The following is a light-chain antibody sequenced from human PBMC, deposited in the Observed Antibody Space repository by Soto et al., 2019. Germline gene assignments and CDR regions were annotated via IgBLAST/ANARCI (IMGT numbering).Light chain of an antibody. Sequence: DIHMTQSPSTLSASVGDRVTITCRASQSVSNWLAWYQQKSGKAPKLLIYDASSLQSGVPSRFSGSGSGTEFALTISSLQPDDFATYYCQQYYSYWTFGQGTKVDI. V-gene: IGKV1-5*01. J-gene: IGKJ1*01. CDR3: QQYYSYWT. CDR1: QSVSNW. CDR2: DAS.